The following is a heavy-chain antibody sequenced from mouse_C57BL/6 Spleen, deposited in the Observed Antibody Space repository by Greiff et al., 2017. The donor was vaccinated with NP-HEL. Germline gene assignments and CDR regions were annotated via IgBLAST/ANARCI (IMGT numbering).Heavy chain of an antibody. Sequence: VQLKESGAELVKPGASVKLSCTASGFNIKDYYMHWVKQRTEQGLEWIGRIDPEDGETKYAPKFQGKATITADTSSNTAYLQLSSLTSEDTAVYYCARGVSSYYGNYEGFAYWGQGTLVTVSA. CDR3: ARGVSSYYGNYEGFAY. CDR1: GFNIKDYY. D-gene: IGHD2-1*01. CDR2: IDPEDGET. V-gene: IGHV14-2*01. J-gene: IGHJ3*01.